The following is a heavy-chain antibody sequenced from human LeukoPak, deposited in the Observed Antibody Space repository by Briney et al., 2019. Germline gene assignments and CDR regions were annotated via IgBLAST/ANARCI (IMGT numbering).Heavy chain of an antibody. CDR1: GFTFINAW. CDR2: IRDNTDGGAT. J-gene: IGHJ4*02. CDR3: TYDSSGFQVY. V-gene: IGHV3-15*01. Sequence: GGSLRLSCAASGFTFINAWMSWVRQAPGKGLEWVGRIRDNTDGGATDYAAPVKGRFTISRDDSKNTLYLQMNSLKTEDTAVYYCTYDSSGFQVYWGQGTLVTVSS. D-gene: IGHD3-22*01.